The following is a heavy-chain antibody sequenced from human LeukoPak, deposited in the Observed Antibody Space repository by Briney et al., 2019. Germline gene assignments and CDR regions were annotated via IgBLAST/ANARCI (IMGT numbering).Heavy chain of an antibody. V-gene: IGHV4-59*12. D-gene: IGHD1-26*01. CDR2: IYYSGGA. CDR1: GGSISNYY. CDR3: ARKWELHAFDI. J-gene: IGHJ3*02. Sequence: SETLSLTCTVSGGSISNYYWSWIRQPPGKGLEWIGYIYYSGGANYNPSLKSRVTISVDTSKNQFSLKVSSVTAADTAVYYCARKWELHAFDIWGQGTRVTVSS.